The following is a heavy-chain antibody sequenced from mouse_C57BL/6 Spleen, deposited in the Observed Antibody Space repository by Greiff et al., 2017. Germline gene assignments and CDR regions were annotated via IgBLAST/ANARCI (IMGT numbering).Heavy chain of an antibody. Sequence: VHLVESGPGLVQPSQSLSITCTVSGFSLTSYGVHWVRQSPGKGLEWLGVIWSGGSTDYNAAFISRLSISKDNSKSQVFFKMNSLQADDTAIYYCARTSLGRDYYAMDYWGQGTSVTVSS. CDR3: ARTSLGRDYYAMDY. D-gene: IGHD4-1*01. CDR1: GFSLTSYG. CDR2: IWSGGST. V-gene: IGHV2-2*01. J-gene: IGHJ4*01.